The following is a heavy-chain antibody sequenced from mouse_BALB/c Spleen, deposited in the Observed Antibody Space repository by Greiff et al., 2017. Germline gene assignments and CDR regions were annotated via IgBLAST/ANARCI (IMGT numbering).Heavy chain of an antibody. CDR1: GYTFTSYW. V-gene: IGHV1-87*01. CDR2: IYPGDGDT. Sequence: VMLVESGAELARPGASVKLSCKASGYTFTSYWMQWVKQRPGQGLEWIGAIYPGDGDTRYTQKFKGKATLTADKSSSTAYMQLSSLASEDSAVYYCARDSLITTGVTDYWGQGTSVTVSS. CDR3: ARDSLITTGVTDY. D-gene: IGHD1-2*01. J-gene: IGHJ4*01.